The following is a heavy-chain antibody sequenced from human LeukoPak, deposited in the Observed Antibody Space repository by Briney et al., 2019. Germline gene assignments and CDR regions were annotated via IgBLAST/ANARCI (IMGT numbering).Heavy chain of an antibody. J-gene: IGHJ3*02. CDR1: GGTFSSYT. V-gene: IGHV1-69*02. D-gene: IGHD5-24*01. Sequence: SVKVSCKASGGTFSSYTISWVRQAPGQGLEWMGRIIPILGIANYAQKFQGRVTITAVKSTSTAYMELSSLRSEDTAVYYCASGWLQSHDAFDIWGQGTMVTVSS. CDR2: IIPILGIA. CDR3: ASGWLQSHDAFDI.